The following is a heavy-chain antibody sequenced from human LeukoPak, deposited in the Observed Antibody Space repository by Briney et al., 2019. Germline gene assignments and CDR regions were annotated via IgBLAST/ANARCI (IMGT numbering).Heavy chain of an antibody. J-gene: IGHJ3*02. CDR1: GFTFSSYA. V-gene: IGHV3-23*01. CDR3: VRTRNDYGDPYDAFDI. Sequence: GGSLRLSCAASGFTFSSYAMSWVLQAPGKGLEWVSAISGSGGSTYYADSVKGRFTISRDNSKNTLYLQMNSLRAEDTAVYYCVRTRNDYGDPYDAFDIWGQGTMVTVSS. CDR2: ISGSGGST. D-gene: IGHD4-17*01.